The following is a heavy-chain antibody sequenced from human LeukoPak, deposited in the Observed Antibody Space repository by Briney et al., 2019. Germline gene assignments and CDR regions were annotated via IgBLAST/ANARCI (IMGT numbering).Heavy chain of an antibody. CDR1: GVSISSSSYY. J-gene: IGHJ4*02. Sequence: KTSETLSFTCTVYGVSISSSSYYWGWIRQPPGKGLEWIGRIYYSGNTYFNPSLKSRVTISVDTSKNQFALKLSSVTAADTAFYCCARHSNGYFDYWGQGTLVTVSS. V-gene: IGHV4-39*01. CDR2: IYYSGNT. CDR3: ARHSNGYFDY. D-gene: IGHD3-22*01.